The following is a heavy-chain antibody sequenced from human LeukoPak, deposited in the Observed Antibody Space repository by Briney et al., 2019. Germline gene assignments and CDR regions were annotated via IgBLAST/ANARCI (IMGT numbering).Heavy chain of an antibody. V-gene: IGHV4-59*11. CDR2: IYSSGST. Sequence: PSETLSLTCTVSGGSISSQYWSWIRQPPGKGLEWIGYIYSSGSTKYNPSLQSRITISVDTSKNQFSLKLNYLTAADTAVYYCARVAPYGYSDYWGQGTLVTVSS. CDR3: ARVAPYGYSDY. J-gene: IGHJ4*02. D-gene: IGHD3-10*01. CDR1: GGSISSQY.